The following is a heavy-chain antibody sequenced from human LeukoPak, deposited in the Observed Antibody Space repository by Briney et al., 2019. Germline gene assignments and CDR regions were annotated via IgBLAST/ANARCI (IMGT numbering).Heavy chain of an antibody. V-gene: IGHV1-2*06. J-gene: IGHJ4*02. CDR1: GYTFTGYY. CDR3: ARRIAAAGHFDY. Sequence: ASVKVSCKASGYTFTGYYLYWVRQAPGQGLKWMGRINPNSGGTNYAQKFQGRVTMTRDTSISTAYMELSSLRSDDTAVFYCARRIAAAGHFDYWGQGTLVTVSS. D-gene: IGHD6-13*01. CDR2: INPNSGGT.